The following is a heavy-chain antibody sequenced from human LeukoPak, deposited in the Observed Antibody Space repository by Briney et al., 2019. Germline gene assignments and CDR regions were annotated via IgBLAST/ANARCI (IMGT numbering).Heavy chain of an antibody. D-gene: IGHD3-9*01. CDR2: LNPNSGGT. J-gene: IGHJ6*02. CDR3: ARDTRYSQHYYYGMDV. Sequence: EVSVKVSCKASGYTFTDHYMHWGRQAPGQGLEWMGWLNPNSGGTKYVQRFQGRVTMTRDTSISTAYMELSGLGSDDTAVYYCARDTRYSQHYYYGMDVWGQGTTVTVSS. CDR1: GYTFTDHY. V-gene: IGHV1-2*02.